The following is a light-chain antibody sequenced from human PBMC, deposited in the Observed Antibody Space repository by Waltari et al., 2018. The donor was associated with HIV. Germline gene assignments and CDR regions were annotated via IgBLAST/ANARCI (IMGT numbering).Light chain of an antibody. CDR1: SSDVGGFDY. J-gene: IGLJ2*01. CDR3: SSYKDANDVV. V-gene: IGLV2-8*01. CDR2: EVN. Sequence: QSALTQPPSASGSPGQSVTIPSAGTSSDVGGFDYVSWYHQQPPKAPKLILYEVNRRPSGVPDRFSGSKSGNTASLTVSGLQPEDEGDYYCSSYKDANDVVFGGGTKLTVL.